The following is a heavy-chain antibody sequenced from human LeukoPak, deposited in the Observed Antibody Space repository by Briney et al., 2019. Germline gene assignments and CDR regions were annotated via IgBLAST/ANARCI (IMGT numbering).Heavy chain of an antibody. CDR3: AKDKSSGWYGYFQH. D-gene: IGHD6-19*01. Sequence: GGSLRLSCAASGFTFSSYAMSWVRQAPGKGLEWASAISGSGGSTYYADSVKGRFTISRDNSKNTLYLQMNSLRAEDTAVYYCAKDKSSGWYGYFQHWGQGTLVTVSS. V-gene: IGHV3-23*01. CDR1: GFTFSSYA. J-gene: IGHJ1*01. CDR2: ISGSGGST.